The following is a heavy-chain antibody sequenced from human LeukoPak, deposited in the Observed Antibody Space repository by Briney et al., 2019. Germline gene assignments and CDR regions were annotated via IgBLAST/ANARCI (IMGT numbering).Heavy chain of an antibody. CDR1: GYSSTSYW. CDR2: IYPGDSDT. Sequence: GESLKISCKGSGYSSTSYWIGWVRQMPGKGLEWMGIIYPGDSDTRYSPSFQGQVTISADKSISTAYLQWSSLKASDTAMYYCARHTVEMATIADYWSQGTLVTVSS. CDR3: ARHTVEMATIADY. V-gene: IGHV5-51*01. D-gene: IGHD5-24*01. J-gene: IGHJ4*02.